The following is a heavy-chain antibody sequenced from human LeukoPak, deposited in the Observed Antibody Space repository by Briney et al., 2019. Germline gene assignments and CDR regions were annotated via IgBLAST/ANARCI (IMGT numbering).Heavy chain of an antibody. CDR1: GYTFTGYY. V-gene: IGHV1-2*02. D-gene: IGHD3-10*01. CDR2: INPNSGGT. Sequence: ASVEVSCKASGYTFTGYYMHWVRQAPGQGLEWMGWINPNSGGTNYAQKFQGRVTMTRDTSISTAYMELSRLRSDDTAVYYCARGGMVRGAMGYDYYYYMDVWGKGTTVTISS. J-gene: IGHJ6*03. CDR3: ARGGMVRGAMGYDYYYYMDV.